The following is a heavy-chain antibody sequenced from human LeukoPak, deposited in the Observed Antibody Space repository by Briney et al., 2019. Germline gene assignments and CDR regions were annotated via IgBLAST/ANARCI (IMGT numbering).Heavy chain of an antibody. CDR3: ARVESYYGSGSYLQGRWGFDP. CDR2: ISSSGSTI. CDR1: GFTFSSYE. V-gene: IGHV3-48*03. Sequence: GGSLRLSCAASGFTFSSYEMNWVRQAPGKGLEWVSYISSSGSTIYYADSVKGRFTISRDNAKNSLYLQMNSLRAEDTAVYYCARVESYYGSGSYLQGRWGFDPWGQGTLVTVSS. J-gene: IGHJ5*02. D-gene: IGHD3-10*01.